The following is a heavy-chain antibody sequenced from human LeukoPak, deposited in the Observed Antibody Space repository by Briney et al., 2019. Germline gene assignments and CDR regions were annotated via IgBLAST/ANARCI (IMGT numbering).Heavy chain of an antibody. CDR1: GFTVSSNY. J-gene: IGHJ4*02. D-gene: IGHD1-7*01. CDR2: IYSGGST. Sequence: PGGSLRLSCAASGFTVSSNYMSWVRQAPGKGLEWVSVIYSGGSTYYADSVKGRFTISRDNSKNTLYLQMNSLRAEDTAVYYCISEEELNYFDYWGQGTLVTVSS. V-gene: IGHV3-66*01. CDR3: ISEEELNYFDY.